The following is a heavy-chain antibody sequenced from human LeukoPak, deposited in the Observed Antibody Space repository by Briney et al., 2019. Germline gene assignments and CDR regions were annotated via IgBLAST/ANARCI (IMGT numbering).Heavy chain of an antibody. Sequence: ASVKVSCKASGYTFTSYGISWVRQAPGQGLEWMGWISAYNGNTNYAQKLQGRVTMTTDTSTSTAYMELRSLRSDDTAVYYCARDLGGSSWYYNWFDPWGQGTLVTVSS. D-gene: IGHD6-13*01. CDR3: ARDLGGSSWYYNWFDP. V-gene: IGHV1-18*01. CDR1: GYTFTSYG. CDR2: ISAYNGNT. J-gene: IGHJ5*02.